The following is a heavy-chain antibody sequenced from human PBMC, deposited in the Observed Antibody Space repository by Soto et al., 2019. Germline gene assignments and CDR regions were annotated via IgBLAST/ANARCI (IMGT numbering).Heavy chain of an antibody. CDR1: GFTFDDYA. CDR3: AKVKGGYSSSLGGFDY. D-gene: IGHD6-13*01. V-gene: IGHV3-9*01. CDR2: ISWNSGSI. Sequence: EVQLVESGGGLVQPGRSLRLSCAASGFTFDDYAMHWVRQAPGKGLEWVSGISWNSGSIGYADSVKGRFTISRDNAKNSLYLQMNSLRAEDTALHYCAKVKGGYSSSLGGFDYWGQGTLVTVSS. J-gene: IGHJ4*02.